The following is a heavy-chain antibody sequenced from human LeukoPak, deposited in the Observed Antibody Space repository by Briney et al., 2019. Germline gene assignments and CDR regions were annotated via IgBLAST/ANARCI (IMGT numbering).Heavy chain of an antibody. Sequence: GESLKISCKGSGYSFNSYWIGWVRQMPGKGLEWMGIIYPGDSDTRYSPSFQGQVTISADKSISTASLQWSSLKASDTAMYYCARLSAVPRGEFDYWGQGTLVTVSS. V-gene: IGHV5-51*01. CDR2: IYPGDSDT. D-gene: IGHD3-16*01. CDR3: ARLSAVPRGEFDY. CDR1: GYSFNSYW. J-gene: IGHJ4*02.